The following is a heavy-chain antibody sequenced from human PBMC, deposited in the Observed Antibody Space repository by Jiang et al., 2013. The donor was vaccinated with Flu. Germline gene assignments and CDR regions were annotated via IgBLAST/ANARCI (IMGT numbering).Heavy chain of an antibody. V-gene: IGHV4-31*03. J-gene: IGHJ6*02. D-gene: IGHD2-2*01. CDR1: GGSISSWWLRT. CDR2: IYYSGST. Sequence: SLTCTVSGGSISSWWLRTGAGSASTQGRAWSGLGTIYYSGSTYYNPSLKSRVTISVDTSKNQFSLKLSSVTAAGTAVYYCARFLVPATPGGPKAWEYYYYGMDVWGQGTTVTVSS. CDR3: ARFLVPATPGGPKAWEYYYYGMDV.